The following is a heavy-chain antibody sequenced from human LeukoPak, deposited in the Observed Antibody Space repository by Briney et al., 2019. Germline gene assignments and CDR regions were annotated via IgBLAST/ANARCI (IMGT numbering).Heavy chain of an antibody. D-gene: IGHD2-15*01. J-gene: IGHJ5*02. CDR1: GGSISSSSYY. CDR3: ARCIVVVVAATPRWFDP. V-gene: IGHV4-39*01. Sequence: MPSETLSLTCTVSGGSISSSSYYWGWICQPPGKGLEWIGSIYYSGSTYYNPSLKSRVTISVDTSKNQFSLKLSSVTAADTAVYYCARCIVVVVAATPRWFDPWGQGTLVTVSS. CDR2: IYYSGST.